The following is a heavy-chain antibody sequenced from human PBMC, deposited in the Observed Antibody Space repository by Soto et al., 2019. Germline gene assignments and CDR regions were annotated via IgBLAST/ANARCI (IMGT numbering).Heavy chain of an antibody. CDR2: VTANGGST. V-gene: IGHV3-23*01. J-gene: IGHJ6*02. CDR1: GFTFSVYA. CDR3: WSPGVGDWANYYYYYGMDV. Sequence: GGSLRLSCAATGFTFSVYAMTWVRQAPGKGLEWVSAVTANGGSTYSADSVKGRFTISRDNSKNTLFLQMNSLRAEDTAVYYCWSPGVGDWANYYYYYGMDVWGQGTTVTVSS. D-gene: IGHD2-21*02.